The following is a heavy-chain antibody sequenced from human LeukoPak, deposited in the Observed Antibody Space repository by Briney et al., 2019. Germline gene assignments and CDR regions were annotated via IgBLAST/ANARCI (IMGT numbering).Heavy chain of an antibody. CDR1: GRSISSGSYY. V-gene: IGHV4-61*02. CDR3: ARDSSDAPGWDGTGWCYP. D-gene: IGHD3/OR15-3a*01. Sequence: SEPLSLPCTVSGRSISSGSYYWRWIRQPAGKGLEWLGRIYTSGSTNYNPSLTSRLTISVETSKNYISLRLSSVTTADTAIYYCARDSSDAPGWDGTGWCYPWGQGALGTVSS. J-gene: IGHJ5*02. CDR2: IYTSGST.